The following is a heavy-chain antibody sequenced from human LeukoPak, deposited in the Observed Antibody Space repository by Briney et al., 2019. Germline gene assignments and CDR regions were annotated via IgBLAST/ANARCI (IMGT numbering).Heavy chain of an antibody. CDR2: INSDGSTT. D-gene: IGHD3-16*01. V-gene: IGHV3-74*01. CDR3: ASRPRGTYFFDH. J-gene: IGHJ4*02. CDR1: GFTFSRYW. Sequence: GGSLRLSCAASGFTFSRYWMHWVRQAPGKGLVWVSRINSDGSTTNYADSVKGRFTISRDNAKNTLYLQMNSLTAEDTAVYYCASRPRGTYFFDHWGQGTLVTVSS.